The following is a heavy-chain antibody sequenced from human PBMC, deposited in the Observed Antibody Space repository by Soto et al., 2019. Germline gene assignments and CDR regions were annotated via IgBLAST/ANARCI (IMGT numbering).Heavy chain of an antibody. CDR3: ARSQGGSSSLDIYYYYYYGIDV. J-gene: IGHJ6*02. CDR1: GGTFSSYA. V-gene: IGHV1-69*01. D-gene: IGHD2-15*01. Sequence: QVQLVQSGAEVKKPGSSVKVSCKAPGGTFSSYAISWVRQAPGQGLEWMGGIIPIFGTAKYAQKFQGRVTITADESTSTGYMELSSLRSEDTAVYYCARSQGGSSSLDIYYYYYYGIDVWGQGPTVTVSS. CDR2: IIPIFGTA.